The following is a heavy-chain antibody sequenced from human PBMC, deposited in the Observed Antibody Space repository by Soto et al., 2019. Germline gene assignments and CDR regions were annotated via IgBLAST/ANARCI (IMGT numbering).Heavy chain of an antibody. J-gene: IGHJ4*02. D-gene: IGHD3-22*01. CDR2: ISYDGSNK. V-gene: IGHV3-30*18. CDR3: AKDTYYHDSSGYYIFDY. CDR1: GFTFSNAW. Sequence: GGSLRLSCAASGFTFSNAWMHWVRQAPGKGLEWVAVISYDGSNKNYADSVKGRFTISRDNSKNTVYLQMNSLRAEDTAVYYCAKDTYYHDSSGYYIFDYWGQGTLVTVSS.